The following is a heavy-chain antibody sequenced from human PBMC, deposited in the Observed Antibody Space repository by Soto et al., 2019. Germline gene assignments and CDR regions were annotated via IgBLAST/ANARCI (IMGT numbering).Heavy chain of an antibody. Sequence: PSETLSLTCSFFDCSVISYYWSWIRQSPEKGLEWIGYIYYTGTTNYNPSLKSRLAMSVDTSNNQFSLRLSSVTAADTAVYYCARHSGNWFDAWGQGTLVTV. V-gene: IGHV4-59*08. J-gene: IGHJ5*02. CDR3: ARHSGNWFDA. D-gene: IGHD1-1*01. CDR2: IYYTGTT. CDR1: DCSVISYY.